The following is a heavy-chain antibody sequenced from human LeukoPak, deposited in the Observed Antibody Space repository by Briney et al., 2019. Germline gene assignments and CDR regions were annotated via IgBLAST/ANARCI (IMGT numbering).Heavy chain of an antibody. Sequence: SVKVSCMASGGTFSSYAISWVRQAPGQGLEWMGGIIPIFGTANYAQKFQGRVTITADESTSTAYMELSSLRSEDTAVYYCARSRSIRRVGITIFGVVIDAFDIWGQGTMVTVSS. D-gene: IGHD3-3*01. V-gene: IGHV1-69*13. J-gene: IGHJ3*02. CDR2: IIPIFGTA. CDR3: ARSRSIRRVGITIFGVVIDAFDI. CDR1: GGTFSSYA.